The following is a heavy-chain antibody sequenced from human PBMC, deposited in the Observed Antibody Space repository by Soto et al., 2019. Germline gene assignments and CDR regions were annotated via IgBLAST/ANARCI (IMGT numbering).Heavy chain of an antibody. D-gene: IGHD6-19*01. J-gene: IGHJ6*02. CDR2: IYYSGST. V-gene: IGHV4-39*01. CDR1: GGSISSSSYY. Sequence: SETLSLTCTVSGGSISSSSYYWGWIRQPPGKGLEWIGSIYYSGSTYYNPSLKSRVTISVDTSKNQFSLKLSSVTAADTAVYYCARSSGWYRDYYGMDVWCQGTSVT. CDR3: ARSSGWYRDYYGMDV.